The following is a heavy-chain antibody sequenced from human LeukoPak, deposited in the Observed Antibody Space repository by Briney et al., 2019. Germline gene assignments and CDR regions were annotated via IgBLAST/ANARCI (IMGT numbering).Heavy chain of an antibody. Sequence: SSETLSLTCAVYGGSFSGYYWSWIRQPPGKGLEWIGEINHSGSTNYNPSLKSRVTISVDTSKNQFSLKLSSVTAADTAVYYCARHYDFWSGYYTGSPSWFDPWGQGTLVTVSS. CDR2: INHSGST. CDR3: ARHYDFWSGYYTGSPSWFDP. D-gene: IGHD3-3*01. V-gene: IGHV4-34*01. J-gene: IGHJ5*02. CDR1: GGSFSGYY.